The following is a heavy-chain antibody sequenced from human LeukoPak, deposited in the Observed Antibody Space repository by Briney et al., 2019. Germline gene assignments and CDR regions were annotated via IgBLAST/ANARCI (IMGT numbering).Heavy chain of an antibody. Sequence: PSETLSLTCTVSGGSISSSSYYWGWIRQPPGKGLEWIGYIYYSGSTNYNPSLKSRVTISVDTSKNQFSLKLSSVTAADTAVYYCARDAEGVHYFDYWGQGTLVTASS. CDR3: ARDAEGVHYFDY. J-gene: IGHJ4*02. CDR2: IYYSGST. CDR1: GGSISSSSYY. V-gene: IGHV4-61*01.